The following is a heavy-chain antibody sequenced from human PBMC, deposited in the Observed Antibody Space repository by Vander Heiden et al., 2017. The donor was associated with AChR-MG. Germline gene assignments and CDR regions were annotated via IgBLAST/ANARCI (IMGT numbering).Heavy chain of an antibody. CDR2: IFSNDEK. D-gene: IGHD3-22*01. CDR3: ARIGDYYDSSGYYLFDY. V-gene: IGHV2-26*01. J-gene: IGHJ4*02. CDR1: GFSLSNASMG. Sequence: QVTLKESGPVLVKPTETLTLTCPVSGFSLSNASMGVSWIRQPPGKALEWLAHIFSNDEKSYSTSLKSRLTISKDTSKSQVVLTMTNMDPVDTATYYCARIGDYYDSSGYYLFDYWGQGTLVTVSS.